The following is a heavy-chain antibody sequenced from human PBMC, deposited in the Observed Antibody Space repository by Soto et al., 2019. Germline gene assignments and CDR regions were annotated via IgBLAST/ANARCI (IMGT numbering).Heavy chain of an antibody. V-gene: IGHV4-30-4*01. CDR3: ARVEDYGGNSGFDY. J-gene: IGHJ4*02. CDR1: GGSISSGDYY. Sequence: SETLSLTCTVSGGSISSGDYYWSWIRQPPGKGLEWIGYIYYSGSTYYNPSLKSRVTISVDTSKNQFSLKLSSVTAADTAVYYCARVEDYGGNSGFDYWGQGTLVTVSS. CDR2: IYYSGST. D-gene: IGHD4-17*01.